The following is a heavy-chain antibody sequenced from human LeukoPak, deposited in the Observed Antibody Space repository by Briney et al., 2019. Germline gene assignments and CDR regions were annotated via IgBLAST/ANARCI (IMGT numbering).Heavy chain of an antibody. CDR2: IRYDGSYK. D-gene: IGHD4-17*01. V-gene: IGHV3-30*02. CDR1: GFTFSSFG. Sequence: GGSLRLSCAASGFTFSSFGMHWVRQAPGKGLEWVAFIRYDGSYKNYADSVKDRFTISRDNSKDTLYLQMSSLRVEDTAVYYCATTTVTVYWGQGTLVTVSS. CDR3: ATTTVTVY. J-gene: IGHJ4*02.